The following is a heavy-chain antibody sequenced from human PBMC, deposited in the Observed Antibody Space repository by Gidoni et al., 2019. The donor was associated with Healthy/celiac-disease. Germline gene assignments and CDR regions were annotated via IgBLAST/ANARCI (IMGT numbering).Heavy chain of an antibody. J-gene: IGHJ4*02. CDR3: VKDRGYYYGSGSYFGY. V-gene: IGHV3-64D*06. CDR2: IRSKGGST. CDR1: GFTFSSYA. D-gene: IGHD3-10*01. Sequence: EVQLVESGGGLVQPGGSLRLSCSASGFTFSSYAMHGVRQAPGKGLEYVSAIRSKGGSTYYADSVKGRFTISRDNSKNTLYLQMSSLRAEDTAVYYWVKDRGYYYGSGSYFGYWGQGTLVTVSS.